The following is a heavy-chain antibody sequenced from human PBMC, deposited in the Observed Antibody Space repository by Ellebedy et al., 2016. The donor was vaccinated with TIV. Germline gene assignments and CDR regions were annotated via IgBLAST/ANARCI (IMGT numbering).Heavy chain of an antibody. Sequence: GESLKISCADSGFTFSSYAMSWVRQAPGKGLEWVSGFGLSADYTYHADSVKGRFTISRDNSKRTVELQMRSVRAEDTAVYFCAKDRTSGDGYWVFDSWGQGTMVSVSA. CDR1: GFTFSSYA. CDR3: AKDRTSGDGYWVFDS. CDR2: FGLSADYT. D-gene: IGHD2-21*02. J-gene: IGHJ4*02. V-gene: IGHV3-23*01.